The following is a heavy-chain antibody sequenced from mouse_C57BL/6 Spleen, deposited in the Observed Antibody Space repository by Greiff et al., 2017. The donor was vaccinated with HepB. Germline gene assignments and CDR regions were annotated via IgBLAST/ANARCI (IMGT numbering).Heavy chain of an antibody. D-gene: IGHD3-2*02. V-gene: IGHV1-82*01. J-gene: IGHJ2*01. CDR2: IYPGDGDT. Sequence: VKLVESGPELVKPGASVKISCKASGYAFSSSWMNWVKQRPGKGLEWIGRIYPGDGDTNYNGKFKGKATLTADKSSSTAYMQLSSLTSEDSAVYFCARRDSSGYFDYWGQGTTLTVSS. CDR3: ARRDSSGYFDY. CDR1: GYAFSSSW.